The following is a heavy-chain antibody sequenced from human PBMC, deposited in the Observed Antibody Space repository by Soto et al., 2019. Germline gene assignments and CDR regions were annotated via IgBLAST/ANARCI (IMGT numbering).Heavy chain of an antibody. CDR3: AKDPNIVVVPAAXXEYFQH. V-gene: IGHV3-23*01. CDR2: ISGSGGST. D-gene: IGHD2-2*01. CDR1: GFTFSSYA. J-gene: IGHJ1*01. Sequence: EVQLLESGGGLVQPGGSLRLSCAASGFTFSSYAMSWVRQAPGKGLEWVSAISGSGGSTYYADSVKGRFTISRDNSKNTLYLQMNSLRAEDTAVYYCAKDPNIVVVPAAXXEYFQHWGQGTLVTVSS.